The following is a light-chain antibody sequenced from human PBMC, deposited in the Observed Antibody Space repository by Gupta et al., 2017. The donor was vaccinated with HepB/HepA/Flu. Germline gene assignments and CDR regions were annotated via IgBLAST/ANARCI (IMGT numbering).Light chain of an antibody. CDR2: SNN. Sequence: QSVLPPPPSSSVTPGPRVTISCSGSSSNIGSNTVNWYQQLPGTAPKLLIYSNNQRHSGGPERFSGSKSGTSASLAISGLQSEDEADYYCEAWDDSLNGLWVFGGGTKLTVL. V-gene: IGLV1-44*01. CDR1: SSNIGSNT. CDR3: EAWDDSLNGLWV. J-gene: IGLJ3*02.